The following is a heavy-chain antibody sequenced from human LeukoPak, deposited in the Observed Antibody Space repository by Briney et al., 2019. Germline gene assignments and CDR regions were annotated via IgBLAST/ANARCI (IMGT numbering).Heavy chain of an antibody. CDR2: IYYSGST. V-gene: IGHV4-39*01. Sequence: SETLSLTCTVSGGSISSSSYYWGWIRQPPGKGLEWIGSIYYSGSTYYNPSLKSRVTISVDTSKNQFSLKLSSVTAADTAVYYCARRRTGSGFPLDYWGQGTLVTVSS. CDR3: ARRRTGSGFPLDY. J-gene: IGHJ4*02. D-gene: IGHD3-22*01. CDR1: GGSISSSSYY.